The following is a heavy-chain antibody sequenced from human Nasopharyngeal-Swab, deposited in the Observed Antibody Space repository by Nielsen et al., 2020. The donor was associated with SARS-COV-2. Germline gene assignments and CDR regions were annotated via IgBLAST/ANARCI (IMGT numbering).Heavy chain of an antibody. CDR3: AKAWAAAGLSFYYYMDV. J-gene: IGHJ6*03. V-gene: IGHV3-23*01. Sequence: WIRQPPGKGLERVSPLSGTGESTYYADSVTGRFAIARDNSNNTLYLQMHGLRAEDTAIYFCAKAWAAAGLSFYYYMDVWGKGTTVTVSS. D-gene: IGHD6-13*01. CDR2: LSGTGEST.